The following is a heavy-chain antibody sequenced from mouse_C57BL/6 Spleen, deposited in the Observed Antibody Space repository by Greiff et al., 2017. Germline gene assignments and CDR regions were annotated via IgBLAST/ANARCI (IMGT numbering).Heavy chain of an antibody. V-gene: IGHV1-26*01. Sequence: EVKLQQSGPELVKPGASVKISCKASGYTFTDYYMNWVKQSHGKSLEWIGDINPNNGGTSYNQKFKGKATLTVDKSSSTAYMELRSLTSEDSAVYYCARMGPYYGRRGGFAYWGQGTLVTVSA. CDR3: ARMGPYYGRRGGFAY. D-gene: IGHD1-1*01. J-gene: IGHJ3*01. CDR2: INPNNGGT. CDR1: GYTFTDYY.